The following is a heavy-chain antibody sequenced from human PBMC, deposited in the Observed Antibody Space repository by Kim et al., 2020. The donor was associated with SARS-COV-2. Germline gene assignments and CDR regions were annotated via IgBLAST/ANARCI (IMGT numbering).Heavy chain of an antibody. CDR2: IVPSDSYT. J-gene: IGHJ6*02. Sequence: GESLKISCKGSGYSFTSYWISWVRQMPGKGLEWMGRIVPSDSYTNYSPSFQGHVTISADKSISTAYLQWSSLKASDTAMYYCARYGGDCSGGSCYHLNYYYYGMDVWGQGTTVTVSS. CDR3: ARYGGDCSGGSCYHLNYYYYGMDV. D-gene: IGHD2-15*01. V-gene: IGHV5-10-1*01. CDR1: GYSFTSYW.